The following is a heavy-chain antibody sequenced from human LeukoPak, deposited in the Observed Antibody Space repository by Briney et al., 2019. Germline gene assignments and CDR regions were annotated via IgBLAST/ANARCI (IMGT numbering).Heavy chain of an antibody. CDR2: IYYSGST. CDR3: ARGGNYYDSSGYNEPYYYYYYMDV. Sequence: SETLSLTCTVSGGSISSYYWSWIRQPPGKGLEWIGYIYYSGSTNYNPSLTSRVTISVDTSKNQFSLKLSSVTAADTAVYYCARGGNYYDSSGYNEPYYYYYYMDVWGKGTTVTVSS. J-gene: IGHJ6*03. D-gene: IGHD3-22*01. V-gene: IGHV4-59*08. CDR1: GGSISSYY.